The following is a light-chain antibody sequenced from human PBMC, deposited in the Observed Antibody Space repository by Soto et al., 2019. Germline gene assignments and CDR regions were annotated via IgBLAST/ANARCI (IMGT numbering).Light chain of an antibody. Sequence: QSALTQPPSASGSPGQSVTISCTGTRSDVGGDYCVSWYRQHPGKAPKLMIYEVSKRPSGVPGRFSGSKSGNSASLTVSGLQAEDDTDYTCSSYADNDPWVFGGGTKLTVL. CDR1: RSDVGGDYC. CDR3: SSYADNDPWV. V-gene: IGLV2-8*01. CDR2: EVS. J-gene: IGLJ3*02.